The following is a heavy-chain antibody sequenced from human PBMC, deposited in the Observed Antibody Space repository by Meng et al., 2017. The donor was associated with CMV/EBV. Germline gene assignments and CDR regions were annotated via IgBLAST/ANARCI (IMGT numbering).Heavy chain of an antibody. Sequence: SETLSLTCVVYGGSFSGYYWSWIRQPPGKGLEWIGEINHSGSTNYNPSLKSRVTISVDTSKNQFSLKLSSVTAADTAVYYCARGLLGRMSYGIDVWGQGTTVTVSS. CDR1: GGSFSGYY. J-gene: IGHJ6*02. CDR3: ARGLLGRMSYGIDV. D-gene: IGHD2-8*02. CDR2: INHSGST. V-gene: IGHV4-34*01.